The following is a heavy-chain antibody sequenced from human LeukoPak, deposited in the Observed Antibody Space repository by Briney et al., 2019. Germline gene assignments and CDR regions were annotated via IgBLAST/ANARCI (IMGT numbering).Heavy chain of an antibody. Sequence: GGSLRLSCAASGFTFSSYNMNWVRQAPGKGLEWVSSISSSSSYIYYADSVKGRFTISRDNAKNSLYLQMNSLRAEDTAVYYCARGGITGTRGVDYWGQGTLVTVSS. CDR3: ARGGITGTRGVDY. CDR2: ISSSSSYI. J-gene: IGHJ4*02. CDR1: GFTFSSYN. V-gene: IGHV3-21*01. D-gene: IGHD1-20*01.